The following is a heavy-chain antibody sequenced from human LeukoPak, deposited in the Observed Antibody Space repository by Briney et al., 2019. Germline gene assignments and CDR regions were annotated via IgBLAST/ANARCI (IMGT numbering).Heavy chain of an antibody. J-gene: IGHJ4*02. CDR2: IKQDGSEK. CDR3: ASLFYENDWLTHPLDY. CDR1: GFTFSSYW. Sequence: PGGSLRLSCAASGFTFSSYWMSWVRQAPGKGLEWVANIKQDGSEKYYVDSVKGRFTISRDNAKNSLYLQMNSLRAEDTAVYYCASLFYENDWLTHPLDYWGQGTLVTVSS. D-gene: IGHD3-9*01. V-gene: IGHV3-7*01.